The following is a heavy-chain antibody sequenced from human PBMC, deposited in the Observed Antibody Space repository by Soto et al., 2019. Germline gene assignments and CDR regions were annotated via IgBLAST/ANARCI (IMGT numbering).Heavy chain of an antibody. Sequence: GPLRLFCGNSGLTFSSYAMSKVRQAPGKGLEWVSAISGSGGSTYYADSVKGRFTISRDNSKNTVYLQMNILRDEDTAVYYCAKDQEHRDEYYYYYGMDVWGQGTTATVSS. J-gene: IGHJ6*02. CDR1: GLTFSSYA. V-gene: IGHV3-23*01. CDR2: ISGSGGST. CDR3: AKDQEHRDEYYYYYGMDV.